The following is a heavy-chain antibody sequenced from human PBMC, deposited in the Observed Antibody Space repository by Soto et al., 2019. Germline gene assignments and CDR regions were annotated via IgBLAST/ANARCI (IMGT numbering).Heavy chain of an antibody. D-gene: IGHD2-21*01. J-gene: IGHJ6*02. CDR3: ARVRVMSEIYGMDV. CDR1: GFTLSHYG. Sequence: GGSLRLSCVVSGFTLSHYGMNWVRQAPGKGLEWISYIGSTGTTTYYADSVKGRFTISRDYAKNSLYLQMNSLRDVDTAVYYCARVRVMSEIYGMDVWGHGTTVTVSS. V-gene: IGHV3-48*02. CDR2: IGSTGTTT.